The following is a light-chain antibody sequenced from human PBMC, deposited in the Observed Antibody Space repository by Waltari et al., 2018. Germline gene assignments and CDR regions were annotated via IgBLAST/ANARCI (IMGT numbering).Light chain of an antibody. Sequence: DIQTTQSPSSLSASVGDRATITCRASQSISSYLNWYQQKPGKAPKLLIYAASSLQSGVPSRFSGSGSGTDFTLTISSLQPEDFATYYCQQSYSTPLTFGGGTKVEIK. V-gene: IGKV1-39*01. J-gene: IGKJ4*01. CDR3: QQSYSTPLT. CDR2: AAS. CDR1: QSISSY.